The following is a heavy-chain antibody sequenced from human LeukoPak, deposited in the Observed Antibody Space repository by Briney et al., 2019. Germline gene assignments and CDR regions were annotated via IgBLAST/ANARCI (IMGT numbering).Heavy chain of an antibody. CDR3: AKSQGDYFDY. CDR2: IYYSGST. V-gene: IGHV4-39*01. J-gene: IGHJ4*02. CDR1: GGSISSSSYY. Sequence: SETLSLTCTVSGGSISSSSYYWGWIRQPPGKGLEWIGSIYYSGSTYYNPSLKSRVTISVDTSKNQFSLKLSSVTAADTAVYYCAKSQGDYFDYWGQGTLVTVSS.